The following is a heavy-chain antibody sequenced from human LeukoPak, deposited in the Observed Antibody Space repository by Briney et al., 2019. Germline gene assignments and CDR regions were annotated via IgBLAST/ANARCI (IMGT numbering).Heavy chain of an antibody. CDR2: IKQDGSEK. CDR1: GFTFSSYA. J-gene: IGHJ3*02. V-gene: IGHV3-7*01. D-gene: IGHD3-16*02. CDR3: AREGLSDAFDI. Sequence: GGSLRLSCAASGFTFSSYAMSWVRQAPGKGLEWVANIKQDGSEKYYVDSVKGRFTISRDNAKNSLYLQMNSLRAEDTAVYYCAREGLSDAFDIWGQGTMVTVSS.